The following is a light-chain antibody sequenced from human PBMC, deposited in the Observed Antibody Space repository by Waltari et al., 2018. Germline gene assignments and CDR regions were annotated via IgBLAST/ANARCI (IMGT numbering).Light chain of an antibody. J-gene: IGLJ1*01. CDR2: DVN. CDR3: CSYAGSYTYV. V-gene: IGLV2-11*01. Sequence: QSALAQPRSVSGSPGQSVTISCTGSSSNVGGDNYVSWYQQYPGHTPKLMLYDVNKRPSGFPHRFSGSKSGDTASLTISGLQAEDEADYYCCSYAGSYTYVFGTGTKVTV. CDR1: SSNVGGDNY.